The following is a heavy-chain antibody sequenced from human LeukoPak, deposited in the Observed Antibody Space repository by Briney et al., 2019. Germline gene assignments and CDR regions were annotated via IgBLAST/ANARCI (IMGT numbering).Heavy chain of an antibody. V-gene: IGHV3-23*01. CDR1: GFMFRSYG. CDR3: AKDRGDLGFDC. Sequence: GGSLRLSCAASGFMFRSYGMSWVRQAPGKGLEWVSGIRGSGGGTYYADSVKGRFTISRDNSKNTLHLQVSSLTAEDTAVYYCAKDRGDLGFDCWGQGALVTVSS. D-gene: IGHD3-16*01. CDR2: IRGSGGGT. J-gene: IGHJ4*02.